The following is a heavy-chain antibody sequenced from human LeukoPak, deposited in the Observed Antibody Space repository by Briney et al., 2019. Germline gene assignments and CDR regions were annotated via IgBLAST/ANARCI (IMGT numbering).Heavy chain of an antibody. Sequence: PGGSLRLSCAASGFTFDDYGMSWVRQAPGKGLEWVSGINWNGGSTGYADSVKGRFTISRDNAKNSLYLQMNSLRAEDTALYYCARLNYYDSSGEGSDAFDIWGQGTMVTVSS. D-gene: IGHD3-22*01. CDR3: ARLNYYDSSGEGSDAFDI. V-gene: IGHV3-20*04. J-gene: IGHJ3*02. CDR1: GFTFDDYG. CDR2: INWNGGST.